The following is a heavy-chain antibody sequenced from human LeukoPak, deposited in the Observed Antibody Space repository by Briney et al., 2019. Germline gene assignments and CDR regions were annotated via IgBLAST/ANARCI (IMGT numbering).Heavy chain of an antibody. CDR2: IYYSGST. D-gene: IGHD6-13*01. Sequence: SETLSLTCTVSGGSISSYYWSWIRQPPGKGLEWIGYIYYSGSTNYNPSLKSRVTISVDTSKNQFSLRLSSVAAADTAVYYCARVTGYVMEDYFDYWGQGTLVTVSS. CDR3: ARVTGYVMEDYFDY. CDR1: GGSISSYY. J-gene: IGHJ4*02. V-gene: IGHV4-59*01.